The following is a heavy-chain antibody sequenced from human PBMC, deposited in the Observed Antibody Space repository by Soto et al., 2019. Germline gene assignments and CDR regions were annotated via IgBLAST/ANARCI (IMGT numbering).Heavy chain of an antibody. CDR3: ARDHVWGSGSHTYYYGMDV. D-gene: IGHD3-16*01. CDR1: GGSISSSSYY. V-gene: IGHV4-39*07. J-gene: IGHJ6*02. CDR2: IYYSGST. Sequence: SETLSLTCTVSGGSISSSSYYWGWIRQPPGKGLEWIGSIYYSGSTYYNPSLKSRVTISVDTSKNQFSLNLSSVTAADTAVYYCARDHVWGSGSHTYYYGMDVWGQGTTVTVSS.